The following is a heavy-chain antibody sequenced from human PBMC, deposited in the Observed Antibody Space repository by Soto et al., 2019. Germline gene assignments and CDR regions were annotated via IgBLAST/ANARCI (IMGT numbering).Heavy chain of an antibody. Sequence: GGSLRLSCSASGFTFSEYSMHWVRQAPGKGLQYVSTISSDGDITYYADSVKGRFTISRDNSKNTLYLQMNSLRPEDTAVYYCVKVSTFYDILTGYYSTNFFDPWGQGTLVTVSS. CDR2: ISSDGDIT. D-gene: IGHD3-9*01. J-gene: IGHJ5*02. V-gene: IGHV3-64D*06. CDR1: GFTFSEYS. CDR3: VKVSTFYDILTGYYSTNFFDP.